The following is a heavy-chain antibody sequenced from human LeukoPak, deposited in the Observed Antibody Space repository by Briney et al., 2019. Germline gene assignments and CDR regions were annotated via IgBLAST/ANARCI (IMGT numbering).Heavy chain of an antibody. J-gene: IGHJ6*03. V-gene: IGHV1-2*02. CDR2: INPISGGT. CDR3: ARGYYYYYMDV. CDR1: GYTFTSYG. Sequence: ASVKFSCKASGYTFTSYGISWVRQAPGQGLEWMGWINPISGGTNYAQTFQGRVTMNRDTSISTAYLEPSRLRSGDTAVYYCARGYYYYYMDVWGEGTTVTISS.